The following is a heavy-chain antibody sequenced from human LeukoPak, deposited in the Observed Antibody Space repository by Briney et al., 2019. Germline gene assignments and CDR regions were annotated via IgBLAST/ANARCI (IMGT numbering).Heavy chain of an antibody. J-gene: IGHJ5*02. Sequence: PGGSLRLSCAASGFTLSSYGMHWVRQAPGKGLEWVAVISYDGSNKYYADSVKGRFTISRDNSKNTLYLQMNSLRAEDTAVYYCAKDALPMVRATTNWFDPWGQGTLVTVSS. D-gene: IGHD3-10*01. CDR1: GFTLSSYG. CDR3: AKDALPMVRATTNWFDP. CDR2: ISYDGSNK. V-gene: IGHV3-30*18.